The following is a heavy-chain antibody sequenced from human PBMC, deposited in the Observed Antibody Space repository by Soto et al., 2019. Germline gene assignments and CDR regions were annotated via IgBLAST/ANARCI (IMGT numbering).Heavy chain of an antibody. J-gene: IGHJ4*02. V-gene: IGHV4-31*03. CDR2: RYYSEST. CDR1: GGSVTTGGYY. CDR3: ARTKSSGGSCYSWSLDS. D-gene: IGHD2-15*01. Sequence: PSETLSLTCTVSGGSVTTGGYYWSWIRQLPGKGLEWIGHRYYSESTYYNPSLKSRVSISLDTSKNQLSLKLSFVTAADTAMYSCARTKSSGGSCYSWSLDSWGQGTPVTVSS.